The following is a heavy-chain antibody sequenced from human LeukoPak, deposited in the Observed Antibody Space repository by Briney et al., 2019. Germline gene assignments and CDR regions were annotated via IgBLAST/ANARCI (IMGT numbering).Heavy chain of an antibody. V-gene: IGHV1-8*03. Sequence: ASVKVSCKASGYTFTSYDINWVRQATGQGLEWMGWMNPNSGNTGYAQKFQGRVTITRNTSISTAYMELSSLRSEDSAVYYCARGLSGSYSAWYYYMDVWGKGTTVTVSS. CDR2: MNPNSGNT. CDR1: GYTFTSYD. D-gene: IGHD1-26*01. CDR3: ARGLSGSYSAWYYYMDV. J-gene: IGHJ6*03.